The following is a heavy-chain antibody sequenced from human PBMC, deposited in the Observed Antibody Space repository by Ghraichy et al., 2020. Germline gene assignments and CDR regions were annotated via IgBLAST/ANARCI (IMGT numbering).Heavy chain of an antibody. V-gene: IGHV4-39*01. J-gene: IGHJ4*02. CDR1: GGSISSSSYY. D-gene: IGHD3-3*01. CDR3: ARNRVGMEWLLYRSYFDY. CDR2: IYYSGST. Sequence: SETLSLTCTVSGGSISSSSYYWGWIRQPPGKGLEWIGIIYYSGSTYYNPSLKSRVTLSVDTSKNQFSLKLSSVTAADTAVYYCARNRVGMEWLLYRSYFDYWGQGTLVTVSS.